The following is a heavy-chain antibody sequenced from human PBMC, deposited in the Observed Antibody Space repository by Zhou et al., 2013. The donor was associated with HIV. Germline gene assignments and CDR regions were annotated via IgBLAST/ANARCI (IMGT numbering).Heavy chain of an antibody. Sequence: QVQLVQSGAEVKKPGASVKVSCKASGYTLTTSDLHWVRQASGQGLEWMGWINPSTSHTTYAQNFQGRVTMTRNISINTAYMELNSLRSEDTAVYYCARRGTWGDRFXVIRGGLDVWGQGDHSHRLL. J-gene: IGHJ6*02. CDR3: ARRGTWGDRFXVIRGGLDV. CDR1: GYTLTTSD. CDR2: INPSTSHT. V-gene: IGHV1-8*01. D-gene: IGHD1-1*01.